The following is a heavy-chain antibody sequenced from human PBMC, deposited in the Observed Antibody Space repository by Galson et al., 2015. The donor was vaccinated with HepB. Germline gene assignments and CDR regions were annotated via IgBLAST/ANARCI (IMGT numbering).Heavy chain of an antibody. Sequence: SVKVSCKASGGTFSSYAIGWVRQAPGQGLEWMGGIIPIFGTANYAQKFQGRVTITADESTSTAYMELSSLRSEDTAVYYCARDEYCSSTSCYTGLDYWGQGTLVTVSS. V-gene: IGHV1-69*13. CDR2: IIPIFGTA. D-gene: IGHD2-2*02. J-gene: IGHJ4*02. CDR1: GGTFSSYA. CDR3: ARDEYCSSTSCYTGLDY.